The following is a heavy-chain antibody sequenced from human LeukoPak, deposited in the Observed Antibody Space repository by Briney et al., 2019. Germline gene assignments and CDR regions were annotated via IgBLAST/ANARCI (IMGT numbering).Heavy chain of an antibody. Sequence: GGSLRLSCAASGFTFSSYGMHWVRQAPGQGLEWVAFIRYDGRTDYYADSVKGRFTISRDNSKFMVYLQMNSLRAEDTAMYYCARTLRGDYDYWGQGTLVTVSS. J-gene: IGHJ4*02. D-gene: IGHD1-14*01. V-gene: IGHV3-30*02. CDR1: GFTFSSYG. CDR3: ARTLRGDYDY. CDR2: IRYDGRTD.